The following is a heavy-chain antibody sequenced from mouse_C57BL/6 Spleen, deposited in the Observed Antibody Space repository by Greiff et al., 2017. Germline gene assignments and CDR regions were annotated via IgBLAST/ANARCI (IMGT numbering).Heavy chain of an antibody. D-gene: IGHD4-1*01. J-gene: IGHJ4*01. CDR3: ASDWDEGAMDY. V-gene: IGHV1-59*01. CDR2: IDPSDSYT. CDR1: GYTFTSYW. Sequence: VQLQQPGAELVRPGTSVKLSCKASGYTFTSYWMHWVKQRPGQGLEWIGVIDPSDSYTNYNQKFKGKATLTVDTSSSTAYMQLSSLTSEDSAVYYCASDWDEGAMDYWGQGTSVTVSS.